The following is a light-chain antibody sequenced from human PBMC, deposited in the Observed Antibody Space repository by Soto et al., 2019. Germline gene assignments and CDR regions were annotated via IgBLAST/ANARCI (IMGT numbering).Light chain of an antibody. CDR3: MQGTHLYT. Sequence: DVVMIQSPLSLPVTLGQPASISCRSSQSLVYSDGKTYLNWFQQRPGQSPRRLIYKVSNRDSGVPDRFSGSGSGTDFTLKISRVEAEDVGIYYCMQGTHLYTFGQGTKLEIK. J-gene: IGKJ2*01. V-gene: IGKV2-30*01. CDR2: KVS. CDR1: QSLVYSDGKTY.